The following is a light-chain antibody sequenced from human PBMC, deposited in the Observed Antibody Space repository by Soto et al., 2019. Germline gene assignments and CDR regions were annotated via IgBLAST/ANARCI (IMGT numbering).Light chain of an antibody. CDR2: GVS. CDR3: QQSYGHHRT. CDR1: QSINTY. J-gene: IGKJ1*01. Sequence: DIPMTQSPSSLSASVGDSVTITCRASQSINTYLNWYQLKLGQAPKLLIYGVSGLPTWVSSRFRGSGAETDFTLRIGSLQPEPFATYYSQQSYGHHRTFGQGTKVEMK. V-gene: IGKV1-39*01.